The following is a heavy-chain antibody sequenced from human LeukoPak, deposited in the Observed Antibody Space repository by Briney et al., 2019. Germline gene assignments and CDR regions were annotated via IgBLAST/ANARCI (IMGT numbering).Heavy chain of an antibody. CDR3: ARVNPHLSAFDF. V-gene: IGHV3-13*04. D-gene: IGHD3-16*02. CDR1: GFTLSSYD. Sequence: GGSLRLSCAASGFTLSSYDTHWVRQATGKGLEWVSGIGTDGDTYYPGSVKGRFTISRENAKNSLYLQMNNLRAGDTAVYYCARVNPHLSAFDFWGQGTLVTVSS. CDR2: IGTDGDT. J-gene: IGHJ4*02.